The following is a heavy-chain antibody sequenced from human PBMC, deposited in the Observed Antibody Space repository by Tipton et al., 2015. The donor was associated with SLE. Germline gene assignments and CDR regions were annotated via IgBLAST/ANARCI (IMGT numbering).Heavy chain of an antibody. J-gene: IGHJ3*02. Sequence: LRLSCAVYGGSFSGYYWSWIRQPPGKGLEWIGEMDHSGITNYNPSLKSRVTISVETSKNHFSLTLSSVTAADTAVYYCATFFGHSSASPAALDIWGQGTMVTVSS. CDR2: MDHSGIT. D-gene: IGHD6-6*01. CDR1: GGSFSGYY. CDR3: ATFFGHSSASPAALDI. V-gene: IGHV4-34*01.